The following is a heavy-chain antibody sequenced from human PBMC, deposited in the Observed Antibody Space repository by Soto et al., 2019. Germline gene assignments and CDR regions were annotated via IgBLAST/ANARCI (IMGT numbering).Heavy chain of an antibody. CDR3: ARDTLGGAYDFCH. V-gene: IGHV3-66*01. CDR2: ISSGGST. D-gene: IGHD3-3*01. J-gene: IGHJ4*02. CDR1: GFSVSNLY. Sequence: PGGSLILSCAASGFSVSNLYMTWVRQAPGKGLEWVSVISSGGSTYYADSVKGRFTISRDNSKNTLYLEMKSLRAGDTAVYYCARDTLGGAYDFCHGGQGTLVTVSS.